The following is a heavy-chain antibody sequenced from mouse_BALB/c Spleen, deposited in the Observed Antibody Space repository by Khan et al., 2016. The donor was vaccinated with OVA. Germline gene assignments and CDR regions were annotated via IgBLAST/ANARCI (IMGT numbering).Heavy chain of an antibody. J-gene: IGHJ4*01. V-gene: IGHV3-2*02. CDR3: ARQNYYGYALDY. D-gene: IGHD1-1*01. CDR2: ISYSGYT. Sequence: EVQLQESGPGLVKPSQSLSLTCTVTGYSITSNYAWSWIRQFPGNKLEWMGYISYSGYTNYNPSLKSRISVTRATSENQFFLQLNSVTTGDTATYYCARQNYYGYALDYWGQGTSVTVSS. CDR1: GYSITSNYA.